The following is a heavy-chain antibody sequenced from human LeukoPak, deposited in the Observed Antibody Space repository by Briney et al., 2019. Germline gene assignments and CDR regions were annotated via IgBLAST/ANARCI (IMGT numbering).Heavy chain of an antibody. CDR2: MNPNSGNT. J-gene: IGHJ4*02. Sequence: ASVKVSCKASGYTFTSYDINWVRQATGQGLEWMGWMNPNSGNTGYAQKFQGRVTITRNTSISTAYMELSSLRSEDTAVYYCARTYDFWSGYYPFDCWGQGTLVTVSS. CDR3: ARTYDFWSGYYPFDC. V-gene: IGHV1-8*03. D-gene: IGHD3-3*01. CDR1: GYTFTSYD.